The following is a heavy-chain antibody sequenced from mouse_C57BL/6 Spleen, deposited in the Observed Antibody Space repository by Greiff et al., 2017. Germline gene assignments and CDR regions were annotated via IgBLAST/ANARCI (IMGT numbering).Heavy chain of an antibody. J-gene: IGHJ3*01. D-gene: IGHD2-4*01. CDR1: GYTFTDYE. CDR3: TRYDDYGAWFAD. V-gene: IGHV1-15*01. Sequence: LVESGAELVRPGASVTLSCKASGYTFTDYEMHWVKQTPVHGLEWIGAIDPETGGTAYNQTFKGKAILTADKSSSTAYMELRSLTSEDSAVYYCTRYDDYGAWFADWGQGTLVTVSA. CDR2: IDPETGGT.